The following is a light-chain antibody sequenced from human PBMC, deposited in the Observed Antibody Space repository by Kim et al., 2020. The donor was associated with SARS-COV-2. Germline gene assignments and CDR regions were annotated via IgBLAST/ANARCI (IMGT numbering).Light chain of an antibody. V-gene: IGKV3-20*01. CDR1: QTVSRSY. Sequence: EIVLTQSPGTLSLSPGERATLSCRASQTVSRSYLAWYQQKPGQAPRLLIYDASNRATGIPDRFSGSESGTDFTLTISGLDPDDFAVYYCQQYAHSPLTFGQGTKVDIK. J-gene: IGKJ1*01. CDR3: QQYAHSPLT. CDR2: DAS.